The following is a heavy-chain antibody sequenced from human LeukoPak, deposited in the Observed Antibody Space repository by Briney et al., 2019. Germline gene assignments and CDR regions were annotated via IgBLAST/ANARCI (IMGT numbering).Heavy chain of an antibody. D-gene: IGHD6-6*01. CDR3: ARVKSLRWAAPLAY. Sequence: SVKVSFKASGGTFSSYAISWVRQAPGQGLEWMGGIIPIFGTANYAQKFQGRVTITADESTSTAYMELSSLRSEDTAVYYCARVKSLRWAAPLAYWGQGTLVTVSS. CDR2: IIPIFGTA. CDR1: GGTFSSYA. V-gene: IGHV1-69*13. J-gene: IGHJ4*02.